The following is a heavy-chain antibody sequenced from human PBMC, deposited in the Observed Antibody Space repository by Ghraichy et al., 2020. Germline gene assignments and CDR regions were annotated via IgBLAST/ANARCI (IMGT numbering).Heavy chain of an antibody. D-gene: IGHD3-3*01. CDR1: GGSISSSSYY. CDR3: AREGSGITIFGVVTNNWFDP. CDR2: IYYSGST. V-gene: IGHV4-39*07. J-gene: IGHJ5*02. Sequence: GSLSLTCTVSGGSISSSSYYWGWIRQPPGKGLEWIGSIYYSGSTYYNPSLKSRVTISVDTSKNQFSLKLSSVTAADTAVYYCAREGSGITIFGVVTNNWFDPWGQGTLVTVSS.